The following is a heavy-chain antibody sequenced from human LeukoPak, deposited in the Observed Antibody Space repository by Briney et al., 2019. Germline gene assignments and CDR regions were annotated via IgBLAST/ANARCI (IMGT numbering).Heavy chain of an antibody. CDR2: ISSSSSYK. CDR1: GFTFSSYS. V-gene: IGHV3-21*01. CDR3: VRETTSGY. J-gene: IGHJ4*02. D-gene: IGHD1-1*01. Sequence: GGSLRLSCAASGFTFSSYSMNWVRQAPGKGLEWVSSISSSSSYKYYADSVKGRFTISRDNAKNSLYLQMNSLRAEDTAVYYCVRETTSGYWGQGTLVTVSS.